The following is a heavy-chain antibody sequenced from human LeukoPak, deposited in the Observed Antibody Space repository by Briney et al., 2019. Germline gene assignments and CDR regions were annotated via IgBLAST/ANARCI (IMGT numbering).Heavy chain of an antibody. V-gene: IGHV4-30-2*01. CDR1: GGSISSGGYS. D-gene: IGHD1-1*01. CDR2: IYHSGST. CDR3: ARGLGTNYYYYGMDV. Sequence: SQTLSLTRAVSGGSISSGGYSWSWIRQPPGKGLEWIGYIYHSGSTYYNPSLKSRVTISVDRSKNQFSLKLSSVTAADTAVYYCARGLGTNYYYYGMDVWGQGTTVTVSS. J-gene: IGHJ6*02.